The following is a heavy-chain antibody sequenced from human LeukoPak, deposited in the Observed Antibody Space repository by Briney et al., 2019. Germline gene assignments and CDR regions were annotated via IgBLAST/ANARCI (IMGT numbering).Heavy chain of an antibody. CDR3: AREGTSGGLNWLDP. Sequence: PSETLSLTCTVSGASISSDYWSWIRQPAGKGLEWIGRVYPTGSTNFSPSLKNRVTMSIDTSKNQFSLNLSSVTAADTAVYFCAREGTSGGLNWLDPWGQGTLVTVSS. D-gene: IGHD3-10*01. CDR1: GASISSDY. V-gene: IGHV4-4*07. J-gene: IGHJ5*02. CDR2: VYPTGST.